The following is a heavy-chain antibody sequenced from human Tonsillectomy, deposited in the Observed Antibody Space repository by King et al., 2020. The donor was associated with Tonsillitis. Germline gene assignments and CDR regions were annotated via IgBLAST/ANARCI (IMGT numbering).Heavy chain of an antibody. CDR1: GFTFSSYE. V-gene: IGHV3-48*03. J-gene: IGHJ5*02. Sequence: VQLVESGGGLVQPGGSLRLSCAASGFTFSSYEMNWFRQAPGKGLEWISSISVRGSTIYYADSLKGRFTISRDNAKNSLYLQMNSLRAEDTAVYYCARGGYSDSSGYYTSWGQGTLVTVSS. CDR3: ARGGYSDSSGYYTS. CDR2: ISVRGSTI. D-gene: IGHD3-22*01.